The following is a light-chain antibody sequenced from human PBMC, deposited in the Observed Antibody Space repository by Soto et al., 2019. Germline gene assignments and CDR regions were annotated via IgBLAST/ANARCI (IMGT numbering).Light chain of an antibody. CDR1: QSISSW. CDR3: QQYNSYPVT. J-gene: IGKJ2*01. V-gene: IGKV1-5*01. CDR2: DAS. Sequence: DIQMTQSPSTLSASVGDRVTITCRASQSISSWLAWYQQKPGKASKLLIYDASSLESGVPSRFSGSGSGTEFTLTISSLQPDEFATYYCQQYNSYPVTFGQGTKLEIK.